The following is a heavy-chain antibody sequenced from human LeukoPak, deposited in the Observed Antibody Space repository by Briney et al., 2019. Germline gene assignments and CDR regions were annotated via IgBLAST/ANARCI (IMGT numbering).Heavy chain of an antibody. D-gene: IGHD3-9*01. J-gene: IGHJ4*02. CDR2: INHSGST. V-gene: IGHV4-34*01. CDR3: ARGHLTGYSDY. CDR1: GGSFSGYY. Sequence: SETLSLTCAVYGGSFSGYYWSWIRQPPGKGLEWIGEINHSGSTNYNPSLKSRVTISVDTSKNQFSLKLSSVTAADTAVYYCARGHLTGYSDYWGQGTLVTVSS.